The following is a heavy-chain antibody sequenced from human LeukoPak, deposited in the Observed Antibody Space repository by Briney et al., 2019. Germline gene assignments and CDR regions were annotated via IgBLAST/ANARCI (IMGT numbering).Heavy chain of an antibody. CDR2: INPNSGGT. CDR1: GYTFTGYY. J-gene: IGHJ4*02. D-gene: IGHD3-10*01. Sequence: ASVKVSCKASGYTFTGYYMHWVRQAPGQGLEWMGWINPNSGGTNYAQKFQGRVTMTRDTSISTAYMELSRLRSDDTAVYYCARDEAGMVRGVTTDYWGQGTLVTVSS. V-gene: IGHV1-2*02. CDR3: ARDEAGMVRGVTTDY.